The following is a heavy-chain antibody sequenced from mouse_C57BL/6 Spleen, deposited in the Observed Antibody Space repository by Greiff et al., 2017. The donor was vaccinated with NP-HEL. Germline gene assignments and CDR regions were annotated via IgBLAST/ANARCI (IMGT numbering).Heavy chain of an antibody. J-gene: IGHJ1*03. Sequence: QVQLQQPGTELVKPGASVKLSCKASGYTFTSYWLHWVKQRPGQGLEWIGNINPSNGGTNYNEKFKSKATLTVDKSSSTAYMQLSSLTSEDAAFYYWARFELRYGYFDVWGTGTTVTVSS. CDR2: INPSNGGT. V-gene: IGHV1-53*01. CDR1: GYTFTSYW. D-gene: IGHD3-1*01. CDR3: ARFELRYGYFDV.